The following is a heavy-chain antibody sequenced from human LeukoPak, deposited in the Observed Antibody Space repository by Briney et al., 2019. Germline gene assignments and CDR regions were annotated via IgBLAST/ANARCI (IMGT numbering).Heavy chain of an antibody. J-gene: IGHJ4*02. CDR2: IYYSGST. Sequence: IGYIYYSGSTNYNPTLKSRVTISVDTSKNQFSLKLSSVTAADTAVYYCASISVAAHYYFDYWGQGTLVTVSS. CDR3: ASISVAAHYYFDY. D-gene: IGHD4-23*01. V-gene: IGHV4-59*01.